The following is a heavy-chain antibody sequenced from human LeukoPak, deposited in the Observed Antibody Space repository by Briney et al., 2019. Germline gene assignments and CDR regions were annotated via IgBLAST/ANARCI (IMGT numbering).Heavy chain of an antibody. CDR2: IYYSGST. CDR1: GGSISSYY. V-gene: IGHV4-59*01. CDR3: ARGGGDFGVVTPIDY. D-gene: IGHD3-3*01. Sequence: SETLSLTCTVSGGSISSYYWSWIRQPPGKGLEWIGYIYYSGSTNYNPSLKSRVTISVDASKNQFSLKLSSVTAADTAVYYCARGGGDFGVVTPIDYWGQGTLVTVSS. J-gene: IGHJ4*02.